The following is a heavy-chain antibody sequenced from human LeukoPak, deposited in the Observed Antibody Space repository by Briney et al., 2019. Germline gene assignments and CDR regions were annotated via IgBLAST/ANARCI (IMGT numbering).Heavy chain of an antibody. CDR2: ISGSGGST. J-gene: IGHJ4*02. V-gene: IGHV3-23*01. CDR3: AKEYYYDSSGYSDY. CDR1: GGSISSYY. Sequence: ETLSLTCTVSGGSISSYYWSWIRQPPGKGLEWVSAISGSGGSTYYADSVKGRFTISRDNSKNTLYLQMNSLRAEDTAVYYCAKEYYYDSSGYSDYWGQGTLVTVSS. D-gene: IGHD3-22*01.